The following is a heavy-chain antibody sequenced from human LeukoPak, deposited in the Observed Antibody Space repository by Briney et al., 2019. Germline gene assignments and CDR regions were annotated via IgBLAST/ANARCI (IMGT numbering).Heavy chain of an antibody. CDR1: GGSISTYY. CDR2: IYVSGST. D-gene: IGHD5-24*01. V-gene: IGHV4-4*07. J-gene: IGHJ4*02. CDR3: ARDSRRDGYSLDY. Sequence: PSEALSLTCTVSGGSISTYYWSGIRQPAGKGLEWIGRIYVSGSTNYNPSLKSRVSMSVDTSKNHFSLKLSSVTAADTAVYYCARDSRRDGYSLDYWGRGTLVTVSS.